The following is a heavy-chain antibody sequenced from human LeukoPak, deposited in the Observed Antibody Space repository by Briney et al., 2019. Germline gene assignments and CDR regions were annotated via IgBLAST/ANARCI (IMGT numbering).Heavy chain of an antibody. J-gene: IGHJ6*03. CDR2: INPNSGGT. V-gene: IGHV1-2*02. Sequence: ASVKVSCKASGYTFTGYYMHWVRQAPGQGLEWMGWINPNSGGTNYAQKFQGRVTMTRDTSISTAYMELSRLRSDDTAVYYCARAGNDGDYRLYYYYYYMDVWGKGTTVTISS. CDR1: GYTFTGYY. CDR3: ARAGNDGDYRLYYYYYYMDV. D-gene: IGHD4-17*01.